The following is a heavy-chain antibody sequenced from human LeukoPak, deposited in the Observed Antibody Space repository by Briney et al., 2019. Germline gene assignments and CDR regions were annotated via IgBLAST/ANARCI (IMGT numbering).Heavy chain of an antibody. CDR3: GKTTTGYSSGQKPAWPVDY. CDR2: IFGSGGSA. CDR1: GFTFGSYA. D-gene: IGHD6-19*01. J-gene: IGHJ4*02. Sequence: PGGSLRLSCEASGFTFGSYAMYWVRQAPGKGLEWVAGIFGSGGSAHYADSAKGRFTISRDNSKNTVYLQINSLRAEDTAVYYCGKTTTGYSSGQKPAWPVDYWGQGTLVTVSP. V-gene: IGHV3-23*01.